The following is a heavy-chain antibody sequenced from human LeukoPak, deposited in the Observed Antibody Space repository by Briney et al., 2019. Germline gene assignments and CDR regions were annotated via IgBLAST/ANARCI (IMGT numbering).Heavy chain of an antibody. CDR2: INHSGST. CDR3: ARGRKAARGKLRDYYYYYMDV. Sequence: SETLSLTCAVYGGSFSGYYWSWIRQPPGKGLEWIGEINHSGSTNYNPSLKCRVTISVDTSKNQFSLKLSSVTAADTAVYYCARGRKAARGKLRDYYYYYMDVWGKGTTVTVSS. J-gene: IGHJ6*03. D-gene: IGHD6-6*01. V-gene: IGHV4-34*01. CDR1: GGSFSGYY.